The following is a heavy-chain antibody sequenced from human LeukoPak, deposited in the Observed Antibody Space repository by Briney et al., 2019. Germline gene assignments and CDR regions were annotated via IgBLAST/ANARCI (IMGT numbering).Heavy chain of an antibody. V-gene: IGHV3-30*18. Sequence: AGGSLRLSCAASGFTFSNYGMHWVRQAPGKGLEWVALISYDGSNKYYADSVKGRSTISRDNSKNTLYLQMNSLRAEDTAVYYCAKGGLYYDILTGLYFDYWGQGTLVTVSS. CDR1: GFTFSNYG. J-gene: IGHJ4*02. CDR2: ISYDGSNK. CDR3: AKGGLYYDILTGLYFDY. D-gene: IGHD3-9*01.